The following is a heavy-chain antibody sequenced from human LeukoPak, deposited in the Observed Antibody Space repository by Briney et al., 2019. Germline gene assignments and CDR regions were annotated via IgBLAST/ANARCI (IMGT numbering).Heavy chain of an antibody. J-gene: IGHJ4*02. Sequence: SETLSLTCTVSGDSISSSYWGWIRQPPGKGLEWIGTINHSGTTYHNPSPKSRLTLFVDTSKNQFSLKLSSVTDADTAVYYCVRRTSGSYSDYWGQGTLVTVSS. V-gene: IGHV4-39*01. D-gene: IGHD3-10*01. CDR2: INHSGTT. CDR1: GDSISSSY. CDR3: VRRTSGSYSDY.